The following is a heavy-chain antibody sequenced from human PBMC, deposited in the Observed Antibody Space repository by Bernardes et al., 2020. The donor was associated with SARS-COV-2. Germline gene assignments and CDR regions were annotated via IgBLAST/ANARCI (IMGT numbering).Heavy chain of an antibody. CDR3: ARGPANQLLSWFDP. V-gene: IGHV3-7*01. CDR1: GFSFNRYW. J-gene: IGHJ5*02. CDR2: IKEDGSDK. D-gene: IGHD2-2*01. Sequence: GGSLRLSCAASGFSFNRYWMSWVRQAPGKGLEWVANIKEDGSDKYYVDSVKGRFTFSRDNAKNSLYLQMNSLRAEDTAVYYCARGPANQLLSWFDPWGQGTLVTVSS.